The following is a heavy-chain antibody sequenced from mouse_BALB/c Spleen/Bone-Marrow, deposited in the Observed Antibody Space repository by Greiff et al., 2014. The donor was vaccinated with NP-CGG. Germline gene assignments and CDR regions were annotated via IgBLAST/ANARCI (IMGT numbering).Heavy chain of an antibody. Sequence: VQLKESGAELAKPGASVKLSCTASGFNIKDTYMHWVKQRPEQGLEWIGRIDPANGDTKYDPKFQGKATITADTSFNTAYLQLSSLTSEDTAVYYCTKPSFYYGSSYWYFDVWGAGTTVTVSS. J-gene: IGHJ1*01. CDR1: GFNIKDTY. V-gene: IGHV14-3*02. CDR2: IDPANGDT. CDR3: TKPSFYYGSSYWYFDV. D-gene: IGHD1-1*01.